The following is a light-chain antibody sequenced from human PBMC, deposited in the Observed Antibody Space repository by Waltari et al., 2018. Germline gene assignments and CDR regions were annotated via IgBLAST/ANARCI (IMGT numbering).Light chain of an antibody. CDR2: EDN. Sequence: SYELTQPPSVSVSPGQTARTTCSGDAVPTKYGFCTSQKSGQAPVLVIYEDNKRPSGIPERFSGSSSGTLSTLTVSGAQVDDEADYYCCSPDSSGNHWVFGGGTKLAVL. CDR1: AVPTKY. J-gene: IGLJ3*02. V-gene: IGLV3-10*01. CDR3: CSPDSSGNHWV.